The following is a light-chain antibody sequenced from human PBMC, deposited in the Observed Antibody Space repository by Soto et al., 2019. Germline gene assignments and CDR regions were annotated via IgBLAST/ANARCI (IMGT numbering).Light chain of an antibody. J-gene: IGKJ2*02. CDR1: QSLSSSY. CDR2: DAY. CDR3: QQRGKWPST. V-gene: IGKV3D-20*02. Sequence: EIVLTQSPGTLSLSPGERATLSCRASQSLSSSYLAWYQQKVGQAPRLLNYDAYTRATGVGARFTGSGSATDFSLTITSLEPEDFAVYYCQQRGKWPSTFGPGTKVE.